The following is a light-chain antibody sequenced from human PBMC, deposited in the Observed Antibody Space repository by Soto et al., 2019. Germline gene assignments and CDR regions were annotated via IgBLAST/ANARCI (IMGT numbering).Light chain of an antibody. CDR1: NSDVGGYNY. CDR2: EVT. J-gene: IGLJ3*02. V-gene: IGLV2-14*01. CDR3: ASYTDNTLWV. Sequence: QSALTQPASVSGSPGQSITISCTGTNSDVGGYNYVSWYQQHPGRAPKLMIYEVTIRTSGISNRFSGSKSGNTASLTISGLQADDEADYYCASYTDNTLWVFGGGTKLTVL.